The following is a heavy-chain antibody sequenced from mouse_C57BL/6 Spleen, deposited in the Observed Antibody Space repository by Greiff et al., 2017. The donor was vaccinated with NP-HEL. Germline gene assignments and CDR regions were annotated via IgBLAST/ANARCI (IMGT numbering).Heavy chain of an antibody. CDR1: GFTFSDYG. D-gene: IGHD2-4*01. Sequence: EVQLVESGGGLVKPGGSLKLSCAASGFTFSDYGMHWVRQAPEKGLEWVAYISSGSSTIYYADTVKGRFTISRDNAKNTLFLQMTSLRSEDTAMYYCAKDDYDDAYWGQGTLVTVSA. V-gene: IGHV5-17*01. CDR2: ISSGSSTI. CDR3: AKDDYDDAY. J-gene: IGHJ3*01.